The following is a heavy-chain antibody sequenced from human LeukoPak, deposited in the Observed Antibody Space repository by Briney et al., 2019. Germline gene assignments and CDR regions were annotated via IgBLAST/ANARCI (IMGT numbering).Heavy chain of an antibody. Sequence: GSLRLSCAASGFTFSQYWMSWVRQAPGKGLEWIGYIYYSGSTNYNPSLKSRVTISVDTSKNQFSLKLSSVTAADTAVYYCARDVPGGWFDPWGQGTLVTVSS. CDR2: IYYSGST. D-gene: IGHD3-10*01. CDR3: ARDVPGGWFDP. CDR1: GFTFSQYW. J-gene: IGHJ5*02. V-gene: IGHV4-59*01.